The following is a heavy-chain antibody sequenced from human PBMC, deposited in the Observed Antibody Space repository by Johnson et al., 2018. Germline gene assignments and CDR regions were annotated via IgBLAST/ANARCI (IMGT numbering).Heavy chain of an antibody. D-gene: IGHD3-22*01. V-gene: IGHV1-46*01. CDR1: GYTFTNYY. CDR2: INTETGGP. Sequence: VQLVESGADVKKPGASVKVSCEASGYTFTNYYMHWVRQAPGQGLEWRGIINTETGGPTYAQKFRGRVAMTRDTSQSTVHMDLSSLRSDDTAVYYCARELVIIGARDNYYYGMDVWGQGTTVTVSS. CDR3: ARELVIIGARDNYYYGMDV. J-gene: IGHJ6*02.